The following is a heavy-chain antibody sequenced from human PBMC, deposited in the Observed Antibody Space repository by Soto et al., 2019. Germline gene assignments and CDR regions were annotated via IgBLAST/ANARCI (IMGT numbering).Heavy chain of an antibody. CDR2: ISGSGGST. CDR3: AKHSSGWHNKYYFDY. V-gene: IGHV3-23*01. Sequence: GGSLRLSCAASGFTFSSYAMSWVRQAPGKGLEWVSAISGSGGSTYYADSVKGRFTISRDNSKNTLYLQMNSLRAEDTAVYYCAKHSSGWHNKYYFDYWGQGTLVTVSS. J-gene: IGHJ4*02. D-gene: IGHD6-19*01. CDR1: GFTFSSYA.